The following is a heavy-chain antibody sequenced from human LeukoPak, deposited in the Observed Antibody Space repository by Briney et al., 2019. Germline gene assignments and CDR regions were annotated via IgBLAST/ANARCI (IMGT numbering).Heavy chain of an antibody. V-gene: IGHV4-59*08. Sequence: SETLSLTCTVSGGCISSYYWSWIRQPPGKGLEWIGYIYYSGSTNYNPSLKSRVTISVDTSKNQFSLKLSSVTAADTAVYYCARHRAEVGAFDYWGQGTLVTVSS. CDR2: IYYSGST. J-gene: IGHJ4*02. D-gene: IGHD1-26*01. CDR1: GGCISSYY. CDR3: ARHRAEVGAFDY.